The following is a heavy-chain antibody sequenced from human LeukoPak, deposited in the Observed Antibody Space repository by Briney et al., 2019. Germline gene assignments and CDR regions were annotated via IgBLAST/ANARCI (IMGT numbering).Heavy chain of an antibody. V-gene: IGHV3-23*01. CDR2: ISGSGGST. Sequence: GGSLRLSCAASGFTFSSYAMSWVRQAPGKGLEWVSAISGSGGSTYYADSVKGRFTISRDDSKNTLYLQMNSLRAEDTAVYYCAKELLHSSGYYYDYWGQGTLVTVSS. CDR1: GFTFSSYA. D-gene: IGHD3-22*01. CDR3: AKELLHSSGYYYDY. J-gene: IGHJ4*02.